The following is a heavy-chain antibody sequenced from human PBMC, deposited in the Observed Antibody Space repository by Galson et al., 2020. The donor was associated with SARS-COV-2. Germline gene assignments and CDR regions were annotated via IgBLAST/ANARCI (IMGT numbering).Heavy chain of an antibody. J-gene: IGHJ6*02. Sequence: GESLKISCAASGFTFSSYAMHWVRQAPGKGLEWGAVISYDGSNKYYADSVKGRFTISRDNSKNTLYLQMNSLRAEDTAVYYCARARGGGYYYGMDVWGQGTTVTVSS. CDR1: GFTFSSYA. CDR2: ISYDGSNK. V-gene: IGHV3-30-3*01. D-gene: IGHD3-10*01. CDR3: ARARGGGYYYGMDV.